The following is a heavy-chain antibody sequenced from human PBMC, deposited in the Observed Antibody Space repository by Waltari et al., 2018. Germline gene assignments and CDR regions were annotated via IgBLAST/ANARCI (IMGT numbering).Heavy chain of an antibody. CDR3: ARRYCSGGSCLHFDY. CDR1: GGTFSSYA. Sequence: QVQLVQSGAEVKKPGSSVKVSCKASGGTFSSYAISWVRQAPGQGLEWMGGSIPDVGTANYAQKCQGRVTITADESTSTAYMELSSLRSEDTAVYYCARRYCSGGSCLHFDYWGQGTLVTVSS. V-gene: IGHV1-69*13. D-gene: IGHD2-15*01. CDR2: SIPDVGTA. J-gene: IGHJ4*02.